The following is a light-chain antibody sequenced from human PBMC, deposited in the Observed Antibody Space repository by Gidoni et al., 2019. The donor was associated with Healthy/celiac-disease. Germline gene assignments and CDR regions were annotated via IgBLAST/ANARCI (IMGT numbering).Light chain of an antibody. Sequence: QSVLTQPPSASVTPGQRVTISCSGISSTIGSNTVNWYQQLPGPAPKILIYSNNQRPSGVPDRFSGSKSGTSASLAISGLQSEDEADYYCAAWDDSLNGHVVFGGGTKLTVL. J-gene: IGLJ2*01. CDR2: SNN. V-gene: IGLV1-44*01. CDR3: AAWDDSLNGHVV. CDR1: SSTIGSNT.